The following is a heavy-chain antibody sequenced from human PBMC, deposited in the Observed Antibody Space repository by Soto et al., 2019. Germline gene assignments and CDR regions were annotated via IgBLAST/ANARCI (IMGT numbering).Heavy chain of an antibody. CDR2: INPKYGTT. J-gene: IGHJ6*02. CDR1: GYTFTSYY. CDR3: ARDSGSFLGSAMDV. D-gene: IGHD1-26*01. V-gene: IGHV1-46*01. Sequence: QGQLVQSGAEVKKPGASVKLSCKASGYTFTSYYLHWVRQAPGQGLEWMGLINPKYGTTVKAQKLQDRVTMTKDTSKSTVYMDLSSLRSDDTAVYYCARDSGSFLGSAMDVWGQGTTVTVSS.